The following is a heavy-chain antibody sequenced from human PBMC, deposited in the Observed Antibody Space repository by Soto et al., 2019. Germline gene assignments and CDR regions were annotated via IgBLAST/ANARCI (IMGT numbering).Heavy chain of an antibody. CDR2: INHSGST. J-gene: IGHJ4*02. CDR1: GGSFSGYY. Sequence: QVQLQQWGAGLLKPSETLSLTCAVYGGSFSGYYWSWIRQPPGKGLEWIGEINHSGSTNYNPSLKSRVTISVDTSKNQFSLKLSSVTAADTAVYYCARDGIVVVYLDYWGQGTLVTVSS. D-gene: IGHD3-22*01. CDR3: ARDGIVVVYLDY. V-gene: IGHV4-34*01.